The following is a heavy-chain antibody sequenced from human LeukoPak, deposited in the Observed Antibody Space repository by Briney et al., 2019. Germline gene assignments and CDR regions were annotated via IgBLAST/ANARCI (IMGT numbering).Heavy chain of an antibody. Sequence: GGSLRLSCAASGFTFRDFAMHWVRQAPGKGLEWVSLISGDGVSTFYTDSVRGRFSISRDNTKNSLYLEMNSLRTEDTAMYYCAKESGKFDYWGQGTLVAVSS. CDR2: ISGDGVST. J-gene: IGHJ4*02. V-gene: IGHV3-43*02. CDR3: AKESGKFDY. CDR1: GFTFRDFA.